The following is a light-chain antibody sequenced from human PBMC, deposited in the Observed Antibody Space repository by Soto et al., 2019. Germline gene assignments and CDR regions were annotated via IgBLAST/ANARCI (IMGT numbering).Light chain of an antibody. CDR1: QSISNW. Sequence: DIQMTQSPSTLSASIGDTVTITCRASQSISNWLAWYQQKPGKAPKILIYKAANLVSGVPLRFRGSASGTEFTLTITTLQPDDFATYYCQQYNSNSRTFGQGTKVEIK. V-gene: IGKV1-5*03. J-gene: IGKJ1*01. CDR2: KAA. CDR3: QQYNSNSRT.